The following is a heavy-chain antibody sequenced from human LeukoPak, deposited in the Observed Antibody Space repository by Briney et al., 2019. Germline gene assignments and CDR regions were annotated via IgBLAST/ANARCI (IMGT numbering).Heavy chain of an antibody. CDR3: ARDDFWSGYYYYGMDV. CDR1: GYTFTSYG. J-gene: IGHJ6*02. V-gene: IGHV1-18*01. CDR2: ISAYNGNT. Sequence: ASVKVSCKASGYTFTSYGISWVRQAPGQGLEWMGWISAYNGNTNYARKLQGRVTMTTDTSTSTAYMELRSLRSDDTAVYYCARDDFWSGYYYYGMDVWGQGTTVTVSS. D-gene: IGHD3-3*01.